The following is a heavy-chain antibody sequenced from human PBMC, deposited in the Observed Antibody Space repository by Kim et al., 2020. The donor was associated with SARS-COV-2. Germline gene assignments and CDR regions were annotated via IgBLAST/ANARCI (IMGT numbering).Heavy chain of an antibody. J-gene: IGHJ3*02. CDR1: GFIFSDSA. V-gene: IGHV3-73*01. CDR2: IRSKVNSYAT. CDR3: TRSSTTYYYDSSGYWFDAFDI. Sequence: GGSLRLSCAASGFIFSDSAMHWVRQASGGGLEWVGRIRSKVNSYATAYVASVKGRFTISRDDSKNTAYLQMNSLKTEDTAVYYCTRSSTTYYYDSSGYWFDAFDIWGQGTMVTVSS. D-gene: IGHD3-22*01.